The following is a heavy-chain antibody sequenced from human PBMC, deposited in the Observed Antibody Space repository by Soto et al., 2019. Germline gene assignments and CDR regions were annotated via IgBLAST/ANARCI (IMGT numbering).Heavy chain of an antibody. V-gene: IGHV3-23*01. CDR3: AKLDNYDFWSDLSHNWFDP. Sequence: VQLLESGGGLVQPAGSLRLSCAASGFTFSSYAMSWVRQAPGKGLEWVSAISASGGSTYYADSVKGRFTISRDHTKNTLSLQMNSLRADDTAVYYCAKLDNYDFWSDLSHNWFDPWGQGTRVTVSS. CDR2: ISASGGST. D-gene: IGHD3-3*01. CDR1: GFTFSSYA. J-gene: IGHJ5*02.